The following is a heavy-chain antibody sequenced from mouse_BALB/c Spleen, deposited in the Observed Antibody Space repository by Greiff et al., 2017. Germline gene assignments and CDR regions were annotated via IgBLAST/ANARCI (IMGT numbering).Heavy chain of an antibody. CDR2: ISSGGSYT. V-gene: IGHV5-6*02. CDR3: ARHGGNYPFDY. Sequence: DGKLVESGGDLVKPGGSLKLSCAASGFTFSSYGMSWVRQTPDKRLEWVATISSGGSYTYYPDSVKGRFTISRDNAKNTLYLQMSSLKSEDTAMYYCARHGGNYPFDYWGQGTTLTVSS. D-gene: IGHD2-1*01. J-gene: IGHJ2*01. CDR1: GFTFSSYG.